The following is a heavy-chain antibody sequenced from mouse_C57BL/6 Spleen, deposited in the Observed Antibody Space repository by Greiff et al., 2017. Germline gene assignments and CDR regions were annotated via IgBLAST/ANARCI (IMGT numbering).Heavy chain of an antibody. J-gene: IGHJ1*03. V-gene: IGHV5-4*01. CDR2: ISDGGSYT. CDR3: ARGSNWYFDV. CDR1: GFTFRSYA. D-gene: IGHD5-1*01. Sequence: EVQLVESGGGLVKPGGSLKLSCAASGFTFRSYAMSWVRQTPEKRLEWVATISDGGSYTYYPDNVKGRFTISRDNAKNNLYLQMSHLKSEDTAMYYCARGSNWYFDVWGTGTTVTVSS.